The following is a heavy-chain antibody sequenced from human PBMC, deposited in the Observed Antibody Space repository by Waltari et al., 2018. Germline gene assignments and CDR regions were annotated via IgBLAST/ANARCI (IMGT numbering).Heavy chain of an antibody. CDR3: ARQRGLRGYSYGSNAFDI. D-gene: IGHD5-18*01. V-gene: IGHV3-30-3*01. Sequence: QFQLVESGGGVVQPGRSLRLSCFASASTFSSYAIHCVRQAPGEGLEWVALISYDGSDQFYADSVKGRFTISRDNSINTLFLHMDSLRAEDKAVYFCARQRGLRGYSYGSNAFDIWGQGTTVTVTS. J-gene: IGHJ3*02. CDR1: ASTFSSYA. CDR2: ISYDGSDQ.